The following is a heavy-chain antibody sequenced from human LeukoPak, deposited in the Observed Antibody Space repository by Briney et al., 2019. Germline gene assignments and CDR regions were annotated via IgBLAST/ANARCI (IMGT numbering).Heavy chain of an antibody. J-gene: IGHJ5*02. CDR1: GGSISSSSYH. D-gene: IGHD2-2*01. CDR2: IYYSGST. Sequence: PSETLSLTCTVSGGSISSSSYHWGWIRQPPGKGLEWIGSIYYSGSTYYNLSLKSRVTISVDTSKNQFSLKLSSVTAADTAVYYCARKGKIAVVPAAPFDPWGQGTLVTVSS. CDR3: ARKGKIAVVPAAPFDP. V-gene: IGHV4-39*01.